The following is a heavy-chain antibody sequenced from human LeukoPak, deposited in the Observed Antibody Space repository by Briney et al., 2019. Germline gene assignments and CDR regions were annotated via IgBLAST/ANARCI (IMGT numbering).Heavy chain of an antibody. D-gene: IGHD3-22*01. J-gene: IGHJ3*02. V-gene: IGHV3-53*01. CDR1: GFTVSRNY. Sequence: PGGSLRLACAASGFTVSRNYMSWVRQAPGKGLEWVSVISSGGNTYYTDSVKGRFTISRDNSKSTPYLQMSSLRVEDTAVYYCARNDRGAFDIWGQGTMVTVSS. CDR2: ISSGGNT. CDR3: ARNDRGAFDI.